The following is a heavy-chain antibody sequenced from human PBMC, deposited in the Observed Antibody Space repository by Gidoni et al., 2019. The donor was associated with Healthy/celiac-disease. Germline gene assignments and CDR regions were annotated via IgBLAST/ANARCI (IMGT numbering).Heavy chain of an antibody. J-gene: IGHJ5*02. CDR2: SSGSGGST. CDR1: GFTFSSYA. Sequence: EVQLLESGGGLVQPGGSLRLSCAASGFTFSSYAMSWVRQAPGKGLVWVSASSGSGGSTYYADSVKGRFTISRDNSKNTLYLQMNSLRAEDTAVYYCAKGLSVAGTPWFDPWGQGTLVTVSS. D-gene: IGHD6-19*01. CDR3: AKGLSVAGTPWFDP. V-gene: IGHV3-23*01.